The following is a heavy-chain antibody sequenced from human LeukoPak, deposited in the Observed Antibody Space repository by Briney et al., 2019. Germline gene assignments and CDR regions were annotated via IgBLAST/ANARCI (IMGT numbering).Heavy chain of an antibody. CDR2: IYYSGST. V-gene: IGHV4-39*01. Sequence: SETLSLTCTVSGGSISNTAYYWGWIRQTSGKGLEWIGNIYYSGSTYYNPSLKSRVTISVDTSKNQFSLKLSSVTAADTAVYYCATASATGLRWFDKYYFDYWGQGTLVTVSS. D-gene: IGHD4-23*01. J-gene: IGHJ4*02. CDR1: GGSISNTAYY. CDR3: ATASATGLRWFDKYYFDY.